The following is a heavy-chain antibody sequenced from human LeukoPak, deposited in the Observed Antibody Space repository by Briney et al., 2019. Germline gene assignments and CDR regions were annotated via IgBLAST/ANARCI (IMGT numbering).Heavy chain of an antibody. CDR3: ARPYSGYETDY. CDR1: GFTFSSYE. CDR2: ISSSGSTI. D-gene: IGHD5-12*01. V-gene: IGHV3-48*03. J-gene: IGHJ4*02. Sequence: GGSLRLSCAASGFTFSSYEMNWVRQAPGEGLEWVSYISSSGSTIYYADSVKGRFTISRDNAKNSLYLQMNSLRAEDTAVYYCARPYSGYETDYWGQGTLVTVSS.